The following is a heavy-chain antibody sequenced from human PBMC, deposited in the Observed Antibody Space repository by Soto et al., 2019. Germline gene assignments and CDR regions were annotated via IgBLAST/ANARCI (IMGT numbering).Heavy chain of an antibody. CDR3: ARGVRSAAAKSTWFDP. V-gene: IGHV4-31*03. Sequence: ASETLSLTCTVSGGSISSGGYYWSWIRQHPGKGLEWIGYIYYSGSTYYNPSLKSRVTISVDTSKNQFSLKLSSVTAADTAVYYCARGVRSAAAKSTWFDPWGQGTLVTVSS. CDR2: IYYSGST. D-gene: IGHD2-2*01. J-gene: IGHJ5*02. CDR1: GGSISSGGYY.